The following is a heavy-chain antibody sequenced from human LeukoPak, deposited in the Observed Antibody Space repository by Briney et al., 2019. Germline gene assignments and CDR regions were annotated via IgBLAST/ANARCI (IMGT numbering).Heavy chain of an antibody. D-gene: IGHD5-24*01. CDR2: IKPDGGDK. CDR3: GRQTERDADSRY. V-gene: IGHV3-7*03. J-gene: IGHJ4*02. CDR1: GFAFSKYW. Sequence: GGSLRLSCADSGFAFSKYWMTWVRQAPGKGLEWVANIKPDGGDKRYVDSVQGRFSIYRDNAKNSLYLQMNSLRAEDTAMYYCGRQTERDADSRYWGQGTLVTVSS.